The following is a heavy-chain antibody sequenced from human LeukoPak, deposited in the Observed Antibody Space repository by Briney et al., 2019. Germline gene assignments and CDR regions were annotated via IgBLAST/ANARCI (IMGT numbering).Heavy chain of an antibody. CDR3: ARGSGWYFP. D-gene: IGHD6-19*01. Sequence: GGSLRLSCAASGFIFSNYWMSWVRQAPGKGLEWVANIKQDGSENYYVDSVKGRFTISRDNAKNSLYLQMNSLRAEDTAVYYCARGSGWYFPWGQGTLVTVSS. CDR1: GFIFSNYW. V-gene: IGHV3-7*01. J-gene: IGHJ5*02. CDR2: IKQDGSEN.